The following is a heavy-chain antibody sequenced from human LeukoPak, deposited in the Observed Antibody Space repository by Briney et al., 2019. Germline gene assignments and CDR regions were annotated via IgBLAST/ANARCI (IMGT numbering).Heavy chain of an antibody. CDR3: ARHSGDGYNRPFDY. V-gene: IGHV4-39*01. CDR2: IYYSGTT. Sequence: SETLSLTCKVSGGSVSSTNYCWGWFRQPPGQGLEWIGTIYYSGTTFYNPSLKSRVTISGDTSKTQFSLKLNSVTAADTAVYYCARHSGDGYNRPFDYWGQGSLVTVSS. D-gene: IGHD5-24*01. J-gene: IGHJ4*02. CDR1: GGSVSSTNYC.